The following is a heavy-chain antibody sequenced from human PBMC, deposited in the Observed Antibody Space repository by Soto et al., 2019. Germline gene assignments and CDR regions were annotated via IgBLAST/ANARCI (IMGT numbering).Heavy chain of an antibody. Sequence: QVQLVQSGAEVKKPGSSVKVSCKASGGTFSSYAISWVRQAPGQGLEWMGGIIPIFGTANYAQKFQGRVTITADDSTSTAYMELSSLSSADTAVYYCARDSTRDYGGNPAEDYWGQGTLVTVSS. CDR2: IIPIFGTA. J-gene: IGHJ4*02. CDR3: ARDSTRDYGGNPAEDY. CDR1: GGTFSSYA. D-gene: IGHD4-17*01. V-gene: IGHV1-69*12.